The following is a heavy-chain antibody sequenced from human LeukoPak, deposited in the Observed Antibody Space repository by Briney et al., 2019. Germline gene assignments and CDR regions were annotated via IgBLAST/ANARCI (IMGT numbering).Heavy chain of an antibody. CDR3: ARGSSSSIGYYYYYMDV. V-gene: IGHV4-30-4*08. J-gene: IGHJ6*03. CDR2: IYYSGST. D-gene: IGHD6-6*01. Sequence: SQTLSLTCTVSGGSISSGDYYWSWIRQPPGKGLEWIGYIYYSGSTYYNPSLKSRVTISVDTSKSQFSLKLSSVTAADTAVYYCARGSSSSIGYYYYYMDVWGKGTTVTVSS. CDR1: GGSISSGDYY.